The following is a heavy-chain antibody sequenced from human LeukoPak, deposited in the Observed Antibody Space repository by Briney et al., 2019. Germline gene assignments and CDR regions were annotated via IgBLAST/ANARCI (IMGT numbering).Heavy chain of an antibody. J-gene: IGHJ6*03. CDR2: ISGSGGST. CDR3: AKGQWELLRYYYYMDV. V-gene: IGHV3-23*01. CDR1: GFTFSSYA. D-gene: IGHD1-26*01. Sequence: AGGYLRLSCAASGFTFSSYAMSWVRQAPGKGLEWVSAISGSGGSTYYADSVKGRFTISRDNSKNTLYLQMNSLRAEDTAVYYCAKGQWELLRYYYYMDVWGKGTTVTVSS.